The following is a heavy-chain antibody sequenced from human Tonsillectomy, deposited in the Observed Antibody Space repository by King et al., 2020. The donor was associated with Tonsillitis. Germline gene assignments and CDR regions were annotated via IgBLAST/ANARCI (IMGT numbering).Heavy chain of an antibody. J-gene: IGHJ4*02. CDR2: ISGSGGST. CDR1: GFTFGSYA. Sequence: VQLVESGGGLVQPGGSLRLSCAASGFTFGSYAMSWVRQAPGKGLEWVSGISGSGGSTYYADSVKGRFTISRDTSKNTLYLQMNSLRAEDTAVFYCAKGARDNGGWELPPPVFYSDYWGQGILVTVSS. CDR3: AKGARDNGGWELPPPVFYSDY. D-gene: IGHD1-26*01. V-gene: IGHV3-23*04.